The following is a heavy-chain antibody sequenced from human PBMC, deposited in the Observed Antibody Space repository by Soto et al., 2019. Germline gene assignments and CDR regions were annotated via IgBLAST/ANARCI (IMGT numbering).Heavy chain of an antibody. CDR3: AKEVGVAGPYYYYGMDV. CDR2: ISYDGSNK. V-gene: IGHV3-30*18. CDR1: GFTFSSYG. J-gene: IGHJ6*02. Sequence: QVQLVESGGGVVQPGRSLRLSCAASGFTFSSYGMHWVRQAPGKGLEWVAVISYDGSNKYYADSVKGRFTISRDNSKNTRYLQMNSLRAEDTAVYYCAKEVGVAGPYYYYGMDVWGQGTTVTVSS. D-gene: IGHD6-19*01.